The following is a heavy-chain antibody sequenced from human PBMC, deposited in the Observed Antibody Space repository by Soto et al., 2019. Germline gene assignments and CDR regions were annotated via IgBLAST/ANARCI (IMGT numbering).Heavy chain of an antibody. V-gene: IGHV1-69*12. CDR3: ARGRDCSGGSCYWSFDY. Sequence: QVQLVQSGAEVKKPGSSVKVSCKASGGTFSSYAISWVRQAPGQGLEWMGGIIPIFGTANYAQKFQGRVTIAADESTSTAYMELSSLRSEDTAVYYCARGRDCSGGSCYWSFDYWGQGTLVTVSS. J-gene: IGHJ4*02. CDR1: GGTFSSYA. D-gene: IGHD2-15*01. CDR2: IIPIFGTA.